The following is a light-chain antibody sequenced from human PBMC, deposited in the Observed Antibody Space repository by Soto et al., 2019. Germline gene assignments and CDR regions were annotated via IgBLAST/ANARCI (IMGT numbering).Light chain of an antibody. J-gene: IGKJ4*01. CDR3: QQRSDWPST. CDR1: QSVSSY. CDR2: DAA. V-gene: IGKV3-11*01. Sequence: EIVLTQSPATLSLSPGERATLSCRASQSVSSYLAWYQQKPGQAPRLLIYDAANRATGIPARLSGSGSGTHFTLHISSLEPDEFAVYYCQQRSDWPSTFGGGTKVQIK.